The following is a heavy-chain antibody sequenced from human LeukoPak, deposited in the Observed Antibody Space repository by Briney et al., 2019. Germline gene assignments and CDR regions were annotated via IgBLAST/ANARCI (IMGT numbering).Heavy chain of an antibody. V-gene: IGHV3-21*01. CDR1: GFTFSSYS. D-gene: IGHD2-15*01. CDR3: AKVTVAATYDY. Sequence: GGSLRLSCAASGFTFSSYSMNWVRQAPGKGLEWVSSISSSSSYIYYADSVKGRFTISRDNSKNTLYLQMNSLRAEDTAVYYCAKVTVAATYDYWGQGTLVTVSS. J-gene: IGHJ4*02. CDR2: ISSSSSYI.